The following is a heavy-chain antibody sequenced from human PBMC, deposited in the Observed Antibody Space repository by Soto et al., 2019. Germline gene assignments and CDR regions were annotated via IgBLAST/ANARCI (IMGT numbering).Heavy chain of an antibody. CDR1: GFTFSSYA. CDR2: ISGSGGST. V-gene: IGHV3-23*01. J-gene: IGHJ6*02. CDR3: AKDRSRTVIKKIGSPYYYYYGMDV. Sequence: EVQLLESGGGLVQPGGSLRLSCAASGFTFSSYAMSWVRQAPGKGLEWVSAISGSGGSTYYADSVKGRFTISRDNSKNTLYLQMNSLRAEDTAVYYCAKDRSRTVIKKIGSPYYYYYGMDVWGQGTTVTVSS. D-gene: IGHD4-17*01.